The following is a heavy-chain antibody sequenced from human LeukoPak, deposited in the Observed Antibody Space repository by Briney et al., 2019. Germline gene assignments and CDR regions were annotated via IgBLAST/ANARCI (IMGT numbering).Heavy chain of an antibody. CDR1: GFTFSSYS. CDR2: ISSSSSYV. J-gene: IGHJ4*02. D-gene: IGHD4-17*01. Sequence: GGSLRLSCAASGFTFSSYSMNWVRQAPGKGLQWVSSISSSSSYVYYADSVKGRLTISRDNAKNSLYLQMNSLRAEDTAVYYCARAGYGDYTVHYFEYWGQGTLVTVSS. V-gene: IGHV3-21*01. CDR3: ARAGYGDYTVHYFEY.